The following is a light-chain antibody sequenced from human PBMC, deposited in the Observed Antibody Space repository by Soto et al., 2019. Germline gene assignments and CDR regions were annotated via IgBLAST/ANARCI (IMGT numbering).Light chain of an antibody. J-gene: IGKJ1*01. CDR1: QSISSW. V-gene: IGKV1-5*01. Sequence: DIHMTQSPSALSSSVGDISTITGRASQSISSWLAWYQQKPGKAPKLLIYDASTLQSGVPSRYSGSGSGTEFTLTISNLQPDDFATYYCQPYESYSPWTFGQGAKVDIK. CDR3: QPYESYSPWT. CDR2: DAS.